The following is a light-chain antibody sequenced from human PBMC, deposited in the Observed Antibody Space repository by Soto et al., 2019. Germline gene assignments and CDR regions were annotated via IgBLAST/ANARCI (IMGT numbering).Light chain of an antibody. CDR3: AAGDDSLGGVV. J-gene: IGLJ2*01. CDR1: SSNIGSNY. CDR2: RNH. V-gene: IGLV1-47*01. Sequence: QSVLTQPPSASGTPGQRVTISCSGSSSNIGSNYVYWYQQLPGTAPKLLIYRNHQRPSGVPDRFSGSKSGTSASLAISGLRSEEEAVYYCAAGDDSLGGVVFGGGTKLTVL.